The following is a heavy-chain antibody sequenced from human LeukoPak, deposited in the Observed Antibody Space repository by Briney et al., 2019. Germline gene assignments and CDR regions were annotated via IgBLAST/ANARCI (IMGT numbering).Heavy chain of an antibody. CDR3: ARSRITKVRGVIGPNDY. D-gene: IGHD3-10*01. Sequence: SETPSLTCTVSGGYISSYYWSWIRQPPGKGLEWIGYIYYSGSTNYNPSLKSRVTISVDTSKNQFSLKLSSVTAADTAVYYCARSRITKVRGVIGPNDYWGQGTLVTVSS. CDR1: GGYISSYY. J-gene: IGHJ4*02. V-gene: IGHV4-59*01. CDR2: IYYSGST.